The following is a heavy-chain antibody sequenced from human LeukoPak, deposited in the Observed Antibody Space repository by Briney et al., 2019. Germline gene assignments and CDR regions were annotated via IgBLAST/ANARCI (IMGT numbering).Heavy chain of an antibody. CDR3: ARDSRVPADYYYYMDV. J-gene: IGHJ6*03. Sequence: TSETLSLTCTVSGGSISSYYWSWLRQPAGKGLEWIGRIYTSGSTNYNPSLKSRVTISVDKSKNQFSLKLSSVTAADTAVYYCARDSRVPADYYYYMDVWGKGTTVTVSS. V-gene: IGHV4-4*07. CDR2: IYTSGST. CDR1: GGSISSYY. D-gene: IGHD6-6*01.